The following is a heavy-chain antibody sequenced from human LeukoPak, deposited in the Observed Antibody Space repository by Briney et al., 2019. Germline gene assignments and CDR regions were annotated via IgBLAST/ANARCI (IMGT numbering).Heavy chain of an antibody. Sequence: SETLSLTCTVSGGSISSYYWSWIRQPPGKGQEWIGYIYYSGSTNYNPSLKSRVTISVDTSKNQFSLKLSSVTAADTAVYYCARSAGGYDILTGYYPPYYYYGMDVWGQGTTVTVSS. D-gene: IGHD3-9*01. CDR1: GGSISSYY. V-gene: IGHV4-59*08. CDR3: ARSAGGYDILTGYYPPYYYYGMDV. CDR2: IYYSGST. J-gene: IGHJ6*02.